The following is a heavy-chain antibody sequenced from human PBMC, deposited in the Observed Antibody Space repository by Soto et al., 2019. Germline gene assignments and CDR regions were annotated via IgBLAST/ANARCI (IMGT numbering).Heavy chain of an antibody. D-gene: IGHD6-19*01. CDR1: GFTFSSYS. CDR3: ARDNPPPPVGGYGYSSGLDDFDY. V-gene: IGHV3-21*01. Sequence: GGSLRLSCAASGFTFSSYSMNWVRQAPGKGLEWVSSISSSSSYIYYADSVKGRFTISRDNAKNSLYLQMNSLRAEDTAVYYCARDNPPPPVGGYGYSSGLDDFDYWGQGTLVTVSS. J-gene: IGHJ4*02. CDR2: ISSSSSYI.